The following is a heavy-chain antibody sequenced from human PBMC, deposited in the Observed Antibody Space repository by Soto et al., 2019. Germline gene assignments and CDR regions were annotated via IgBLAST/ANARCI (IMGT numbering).Heavy chain of an antibody. J-gene: IGHJ4*02. V-gene: IGHV1-46*01. CDR1: GYTFTSYY. Sequence: ASVKVSCKASGYTFTSYYMHWVRQVPGQGLEWMGIINPSGGSTSYAQKFQGRVTMTRDTSTSTVYMELSSLRSEDTAVYYCAGSIFGVVIMVYWGQGTLVTVSS. CDR3: AGSIFGVVIMVY. D-gene: IGHD3-3*01. CDR2: INPSGGST.